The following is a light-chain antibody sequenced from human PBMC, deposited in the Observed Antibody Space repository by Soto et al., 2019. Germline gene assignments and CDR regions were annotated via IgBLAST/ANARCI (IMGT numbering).Light chain of an antibody. CDR2: EVN. CDR1: SSDIGGYDF. V-gene: IGLV2-8*01. CDR3: SPFAASHIV. Sequence: QSALTQPPSASGSPGHSVTISCTGTSSDIGGYDFVSWYQQHPDEAPKLIIYEVNKRPSGVPDRFSGSRSGNTASLTVSGLQAEDEADYYCSPFAASHIVFATGPTVTAL. J-gene: IGLJ1*01.